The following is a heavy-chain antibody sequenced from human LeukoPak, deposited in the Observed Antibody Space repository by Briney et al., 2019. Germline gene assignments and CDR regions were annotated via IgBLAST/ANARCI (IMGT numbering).Heavy chain of an antibody. V-gene: IGHV3-23*01. CDR2: ISGSGGST. CDR1: GFTFSSYA. J-gene: IGHJ4*02. Sequence: GGSLRLSCAGSGFTFSSYAMNWVRQAPGQGLEWVSGISGSGGSTYYADSVKGRFSISRDDSKNTLYLQMNRLRAEDTAVYYCPKSPDVAGTGRFDYWGQGTLVTVSS. CDR3: PKSPDVAGTGRFDY. D-gene: IGHD6-19*01.